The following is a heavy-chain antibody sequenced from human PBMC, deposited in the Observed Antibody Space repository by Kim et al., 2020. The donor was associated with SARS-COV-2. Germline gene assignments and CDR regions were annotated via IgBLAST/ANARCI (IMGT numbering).Heavy chain of an antibody. J-gene: IGHJ6*02. Sequence: GGSLRLSCTASGFTFGDYAMSWVRQAPGKGLEWVGFIRSKAYGGTTEYAASVKGRFTISRDDSKSIAYLQMNSLKTEDTAVYYCTRDLIAAALFYYYYFGMDVWGQGTTVTVSS. CDR2: IRSKAYGGTT. CDR3: TRDLIAAALFYYYYFGMDV. D-gene: IGHD6-13*01. V-gene: IGHV3-49*04. CDR1: GFTFGDYA.